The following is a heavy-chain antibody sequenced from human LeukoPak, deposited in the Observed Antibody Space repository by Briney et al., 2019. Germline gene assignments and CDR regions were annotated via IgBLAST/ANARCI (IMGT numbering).Heavy chain of an antibody. D-gene: IGHD2-2*01. CDR3: ARVMDVVVPAALKRGQYYYYMDV. CDR1: GFTVSSNY. CDR2: IYSGGST. Sequence: GGSLRLSCAASGFTVSSNYMSWVRQAPGKGLERVSVIYSGGSTYYADSVKGRFTISRHNSKNTLYLQMNSLRAEDTAVYYCARVMDVVVPAALKRGQYYYYMDVWGKGTTVTVSS. J-gene: IGHJ6*03. V-gene: IGHV3-53*04.